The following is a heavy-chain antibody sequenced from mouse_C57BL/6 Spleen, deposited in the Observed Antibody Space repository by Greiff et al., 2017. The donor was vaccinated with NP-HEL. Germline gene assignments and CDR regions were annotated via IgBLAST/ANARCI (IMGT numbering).Heavy chain of an antibody. CDR1: GFNIKDYY. J-gene: IGHJ3*01. Sequence: VQLQQSGAELVKPGASVKLSCTASGFNIKDYYMHWVKQRTEQGLEWIGRIDPADGETKYAPKFPGKATITADTSSNTAYLQLSSLTSEATAVYYCASGTYGYDGFAYWGQGTLVTVSA. CDR3: ASGTYGYDGFAY. CDR2: IDPADGET. D-gene: IGHD2-2*01. V-gene: IGHV14-2*01.